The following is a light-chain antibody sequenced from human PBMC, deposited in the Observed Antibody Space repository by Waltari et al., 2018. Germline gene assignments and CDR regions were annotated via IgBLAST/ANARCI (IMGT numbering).Light chain of an antibody. CDR2: DNT. CDR3: QSFDDSLSGSIVL. CDR1: SSNIGAGSA. J-gene: IGLJ2*01. V-gene: IGLV1-40*01. Sequence: QSVLTQPPSVSGAPGQRVTISCTGSSSNIGAGSAVTWFPQIPGTAPKLLIYDNTNRPSGVPDRFSGSKSGTSASLAITGLQAADEADYYCQSFDDSLSGSIVLFGGGTKLTVL.